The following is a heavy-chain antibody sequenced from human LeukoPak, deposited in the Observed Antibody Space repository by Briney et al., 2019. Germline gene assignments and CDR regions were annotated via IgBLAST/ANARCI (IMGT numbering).Heavy chain of an antibody. V-gene: IGHV1-2*02. CDR3: ARDPPNYDFWSGTTGGDY. D-gene: IGHD3-3*01. J-gene: IGHJ4*02. Sequence: GASVKVSCKASGYTFTGYYMHWVRQAPGQGLEWMGWINPNSGGTNYAQKLQGRVTMTRDTSISTAYMELSRLRSDDTAVYYCARDPPNYDFWSGTTGGDYWGQGTLVTVSS. CDR1: GYTFTGYY. CDR2: INPNSGGT.